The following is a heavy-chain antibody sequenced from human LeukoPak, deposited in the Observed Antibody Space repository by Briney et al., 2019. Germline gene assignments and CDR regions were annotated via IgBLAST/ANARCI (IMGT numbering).Heavy chain of an antibody. V-gene: IGHV1-2*02. Sequence: ASVKVPCKASGYTFTGYYMHWVRQAPGQGLEWMGWINPNSGGTNYAQKFQGRVTMTRDTSISTAYMELSRLRSDDTAVYYCAGMEGITMVRGVIKGPLDYWGQGTLVTVSS. D-gene: IGHD3-10*01. J-gene: IGHJ4*02. CDR3: AGMEGITMVRGVIKGPLDY. CDR1: GYTFTGYY. CDR2: INPNSGGT.